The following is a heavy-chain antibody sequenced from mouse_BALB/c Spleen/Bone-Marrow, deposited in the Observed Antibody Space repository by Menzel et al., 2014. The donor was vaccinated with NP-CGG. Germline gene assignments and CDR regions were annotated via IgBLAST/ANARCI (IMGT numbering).Heavy chain of an antibody. D-gene: IGHD4-1*01. CDR1: GYTFTSYY. J-gene: IGHJ2*01. V-gene: IGHV1S81*02. Sequence: QVQLKESGAELVKPGASVKLSCKASGYTFTSYYMYWVKQRPGQGLEWIGEINPSNGGTNFNEKFKSRATLTVDKSSSTAYMQLSSLTSEDPAVYYCTRGRTWDFDYWGQDTTLTVSS. CDR2: INPSNGGT. CDR3: TRGRTWDFDY.